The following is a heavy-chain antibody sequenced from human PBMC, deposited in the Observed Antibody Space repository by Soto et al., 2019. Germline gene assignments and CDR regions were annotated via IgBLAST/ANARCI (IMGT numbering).Heavy chain of an antibody. D-gene: IGHD4-17*01. CDR3: AKDLTPDGVWDLDY. J-gene: IGHJ4*02. Sequence: EVQLLESGGDLVQPGGSLRLSCAASGFIFSTYTMSWVRQTPGKGLEWVAGIYGSGYGTTFYADSVKGRFTISRDDSRNTLDLQMHSLRAEDSDIYYCAKDLTPDGVWDLDYWGQGTLVTVSS. V-gene: IGHV3-23*01. CDR1: GFIFSTYT. CDR2: IYGSGYGTT.